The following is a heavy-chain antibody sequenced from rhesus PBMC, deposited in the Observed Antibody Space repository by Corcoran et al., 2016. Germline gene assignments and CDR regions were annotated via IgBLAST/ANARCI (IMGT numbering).Heavy chain of an antibody. CDR3: ARVSRGYSYRYYDY. CDR2: IGGSSGST. Sequence: QVQLQESGPGLVKPSETLSLTCAVSGYSLSSGYGWSWIRQPPGNGLEWIGYIGGSSGSTNSNPSIKSRVTISKDTSKNQFSLKLSSVTAADTAVYYCARVSRGYSYRYYDYWGQGVLVTVSS. V-gene: IGHV4-127*01. J-gene: IGHJ4*01. CDR1: GYSLSSGYG. D-gene: IGHD5-12*01.